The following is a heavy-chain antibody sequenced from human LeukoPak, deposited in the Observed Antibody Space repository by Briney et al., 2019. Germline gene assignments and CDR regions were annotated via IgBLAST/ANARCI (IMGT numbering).Heavy chain of an antibody. J-gene: IGHJ4*02. V-gene: IGHV3-7*01. CDR1: GFTFSSYW. Sequence: GGSLRLSCAASGFTFSSYWMSWVRQAPGKGLEWVANIKQDGSEKYYMDSVKGRFTISRDNAKNSPYLQMNSLRAEDTAVYYCARDGDGYGSACFDYWGQGTLVTVSS. CDR2: IKQDGSEK. CDR3: ARDGDGYGSACFDY. D-gene: IGHD2-21*02.